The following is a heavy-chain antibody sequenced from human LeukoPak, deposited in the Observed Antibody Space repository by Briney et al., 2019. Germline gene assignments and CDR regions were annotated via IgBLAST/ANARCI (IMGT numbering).Heavy chain of an antibody. CDR1: GGSISSSSYY. J-gene: IGHJ5*02. V-gene: IGHV4-39*07. Sequence: SETLSLTCTVSGGSISSSSYYWGWIRQPPGKGLEWIGSIYYSGSTYYNPSLKSRVTISVDTSKNQFSLKLSSVTAADTAVYYCARGRMGIAARPGIYWFDPWGQGTLVTVSS. CDR2: IYYSGST. D-gene: IGHD6-6*01. CDR3: ARGRMGIAARPGIYWFDP.